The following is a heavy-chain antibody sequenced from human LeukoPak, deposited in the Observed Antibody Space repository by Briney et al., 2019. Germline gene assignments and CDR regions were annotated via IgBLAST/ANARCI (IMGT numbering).Heavy chain of an antibody. V-gene: IGHV3-7*01. D-gene: IGHD3-9*01. Sequence: GGSLRLSCAASGFTFSSYWMSWVRQAPGKGLEWVANIKQEGSEKYYVDSVKGRFTISRDNAKNSLYLQMNSLRAEDTAVYYCARDLGLRYFDWSPYFDYWGQGTLVTVSS. CDR1: GFTFSSYW. CDR2: IKQEGSEK. CDR3: ARDLGLRYFDWSPYFDY. J-gene: IGHJ4*02.